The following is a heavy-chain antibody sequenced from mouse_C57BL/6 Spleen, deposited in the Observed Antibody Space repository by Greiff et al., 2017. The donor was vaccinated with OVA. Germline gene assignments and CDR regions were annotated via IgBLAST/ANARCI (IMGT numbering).Heavy chain of an antibody. CDR2: INYDGSST. CDR3: ARSLSVGYFDV. V-gene: IGHV5-16*01. J-gene: IGHJ1*03. Sequence: EVKLVESEGGLVQPGSSMKLSCTASGFTFSDYYMAWVRQVPEKGLEWVANINYDGSSTYYLDSLKSRFIISRDNAKNILYLQMSSLKSEDTATYYCARSLSVGYFDVWGTGTTVTVSS. D-gene: IGHD6-1*01. CDR1: GFTFSDYY.